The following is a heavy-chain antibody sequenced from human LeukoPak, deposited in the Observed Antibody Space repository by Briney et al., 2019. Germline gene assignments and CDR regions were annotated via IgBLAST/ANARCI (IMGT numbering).Heavy chain of an antibody. D-gene: IGHD2-21*01. CDR2: IFSGGTI. Sequence: PGGSLRLSCAASGFTVSSDYMSWVRQAPGKGLEWVSVIFSGGTIYYADSVKGRFTISRDHSKNTLYLQMNSLRAEDTAVYYCAKVAGWGSAVTFDTFDIWGQGTMVTVSS. J-gene: IGHJ3*02. CDR1: GFTVSSDY. V-gene: IGHV3-53*01. CDR3: AKVAGWGSAVTFDTFDI.